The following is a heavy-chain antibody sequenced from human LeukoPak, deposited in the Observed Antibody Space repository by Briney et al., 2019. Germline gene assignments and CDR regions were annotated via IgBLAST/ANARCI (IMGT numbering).Heavy chain of an antibody. Sequence: GASVKVSCKASGYTFTSYGISWVRQAPGQGLEWMGWISAYNGNTNYAQKLQGRVTMTTDTSTSTAYMELRSLRSDDTAVYYCARNRTGTTPYYFDYWGQGTLVTVSS. CDR1: GYTFTSYG. D-gene: IGHD1-7*01. CDR3: ARNRTGTTPYYFDY. CDR2: ISAYNGNT. V-gene: IGHV1-18*01. J-gene: IGHJ4*02.